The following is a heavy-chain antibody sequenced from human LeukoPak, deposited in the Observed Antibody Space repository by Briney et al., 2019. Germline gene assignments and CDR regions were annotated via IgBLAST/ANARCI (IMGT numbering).Heavy chain of an antibody. D-gene: IGHD6-19*01. J-gene: IGHJ3*02. CDR1: GDSVSGNSAT. Sequence: SQTLSLTCAISGDSVSGNSATWNWIRQSPSRGLEWLGRTYYRSKWYNDYAVSVKSRITINPDTSKNQFSLQLNSVTPEDTAVYYCARGSVPTGAFDIWGQGTMVTVSS. CDR2: TYYRSKWYN. CDR3: ARGSVPTGAFDI. V-gene: IGHV6-1*01.